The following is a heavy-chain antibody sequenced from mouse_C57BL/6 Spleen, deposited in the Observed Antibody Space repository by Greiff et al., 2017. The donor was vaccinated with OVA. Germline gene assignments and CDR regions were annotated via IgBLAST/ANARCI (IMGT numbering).Heavy chain of an antibody. CDR3: ARRYYGSSSYWYFDV. V-gene: IGHV1-22*01. J-gene: IGHJ1*03. Sequence: EVKLMESGPELVKPGASVKMSCKASGYTFTDYNMHWVKQSHGKSLEWIGYINPNNGGTSYNQKFKGKATLTVNKSSSTAYMELRSLTSEDSAVYYCARRYYGSSSYWYFDVWGTGTTVTVSS. CDR1: GYTFTDYN. D-gene: IGHD1-1*01. CDR2: INPNNGGT.